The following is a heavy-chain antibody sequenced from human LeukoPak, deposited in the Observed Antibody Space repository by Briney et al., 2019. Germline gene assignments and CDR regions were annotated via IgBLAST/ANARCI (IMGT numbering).Heavy chain of an antibody. CDR2: IYSGGST. CDR1: GFTVSSNY. Sequence: GGSLRLSCAASGFTVSSNYMSWVRQAPGKGLEWVSVIYSGGSTYYADSVKGRFTISRDNSKSTLYLQMNSLRAEDTAVYYCARLLGSYNWFDPWGQGTLVTVSS. D-gene: IGHD1-26*01. CDR3: ARLLGSYNWFDP. V-gene: IGHV3-66*01. J-gene: IGHJ5*02.